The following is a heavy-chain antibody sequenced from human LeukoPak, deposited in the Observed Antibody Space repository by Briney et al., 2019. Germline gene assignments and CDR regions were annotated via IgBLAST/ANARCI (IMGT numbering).Heavy chain of an antibody. D-gene: IGHD1-26*01. V-gene: IGHV3-7*01. Sequence: GGSLRLSCAASGFTFSSYWMSWVRQAPGKGLEWVANIKQDGSEKYYVDSVKGRFTISRDNAKNSLYLQMNSLRAEDTAVYYCARDVGATPPGPYFDYWGQGTLVTVSS. J-gene: IGHJ4*02. CDR1: GFTFSSYW. CDR2: IKQDGSEK. CDR3: ARDVGATPPGPYFDY.